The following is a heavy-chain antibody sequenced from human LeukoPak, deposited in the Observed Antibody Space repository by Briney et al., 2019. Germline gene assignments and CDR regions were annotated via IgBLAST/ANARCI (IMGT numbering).Heavy chain of an antibody. D-gene: IGHD1-26*01. Sequence: GGSLRLSCAASGFTFSGYGIHWVRQAPGKGLEWVACIRYDGTNKYYADSVKGRFTISRDNAKNSLYLQMNSLRAEDTAVYYCARDQSGSYSFDYWGQGTLVTVSS. V-gene: IGHV3-30*02. CDR3: ARDQSGSYSFDY. CDR1: GFTFSGYG. CDR2: IRYDGTNK. J-gene: IGHJ4*02.